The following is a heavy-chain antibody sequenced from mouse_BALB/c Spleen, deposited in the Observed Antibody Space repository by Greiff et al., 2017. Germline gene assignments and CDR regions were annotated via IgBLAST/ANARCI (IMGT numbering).Heavy chain of an antibody. CDR2: ISYDGSN. Sequence: ESGPGLVKPSQSLSLTCSVTGYSITSGYYWNWIRQFPGNKLEWMGYISYDGSNNYNPSLKNRISITRDTSKNQFFLKLNSVTTEDTATYYCARAIYDGYYGFAYWGQGTLVTVSA. D-gene: IGHD2-3*01. CDR1: GYSITSGYY. CDR3: ARAIYDGYYGFAY. J-gene: IGHJ3*01. V-gene: IGHV3-6*02.